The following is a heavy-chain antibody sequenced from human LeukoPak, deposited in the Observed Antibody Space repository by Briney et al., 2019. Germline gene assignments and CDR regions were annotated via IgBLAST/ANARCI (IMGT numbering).Heavy chain of an antibody. CDR2: IAYDGSDK. V-gene: IGHV3-30*04. Sequence: GGSLRLYCAASTLTFSSYAMHWVRQAPGKGLEWVADIAYDGSDKYYADSAKGRFTISRDNSKKTLYVQVNSLRTEDTAVYYCAATYCSRTSCEPFHYWGQGTLVTVSS. CDR1: TLTFSSYA. J-gene: IGHJ4*02. CDR3: AATYCSRTSCEPFHY. D-gene: IGHD2-2*01.